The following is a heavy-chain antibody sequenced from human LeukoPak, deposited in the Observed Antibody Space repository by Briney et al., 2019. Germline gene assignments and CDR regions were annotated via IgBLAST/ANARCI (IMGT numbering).Heavy chain of an antibody. Sequence: SETLSLTCTVSGGSISSYYWSWIRQPPGKGLEWIGYIYYSGSTNYNPSLKSRVTISVDTSKNQFSLKLSSVTAADTAVYYCARDRTRGSYGSGSYYRVAFDIWGQGTMVTVSS. D-gene: IGHD3-10*01. J-gene: IGHJ3*02. CDR1: GGSISSYY. CDR3: ARDRTRGSYGSGSYYRVAFDI. CDR2: IYYSGST. V-gene: IGHV4-59*12.